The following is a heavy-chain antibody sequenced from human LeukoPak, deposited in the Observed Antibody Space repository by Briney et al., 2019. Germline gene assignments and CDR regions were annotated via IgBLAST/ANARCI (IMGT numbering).Heavy chain of an antibody. V-gene: IGHV3-53*01. CDR2: IYSAGRT. D-gene: IGHD3-22*01. CDR3: ARSINYYDSSGVGAFDI. J-gene: IGHJ3*02. CDR1: GFTLRSYT. Sequence: GGSLRLSSAPPGFTLRSYTMSWVRQAPGKRLEWVSVIYSAGRTYYADSVKGRFTISRDNSKNTLYLQMNSLRAEDTAVYYCARSINYYDSSGVGAFDIWGQGTMVTVSS.